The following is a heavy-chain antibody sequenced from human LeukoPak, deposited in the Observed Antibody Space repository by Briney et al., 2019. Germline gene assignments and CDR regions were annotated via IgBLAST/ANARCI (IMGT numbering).Heavy chain of an antibody. J-gene: IGHJ6*03. CDR3: ARAPERWYSYGSYTYHYMDV. V-gene: IGHV4-59*01. Sequence: PSETLSLTCSVSGGSISSYYWNWIRQPPGKGLEWTGSISYSGSTNYNPSLESRVTISVDTSKNQISLKLSSVTAADTAIYYCARAPERWYSYGSYTYHYMDVWGRGTTVTVSS. CDR1: GGSISSYY. D-gene: IGHD3-10*01. CDR2: ISYSGST.